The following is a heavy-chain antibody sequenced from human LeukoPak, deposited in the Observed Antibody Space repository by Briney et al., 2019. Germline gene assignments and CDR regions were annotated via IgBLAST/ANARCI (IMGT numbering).Heavy chain of an antibody. D-gene: IGHD6-19*01. CDR1: GGSISSSSYY. CDR2: IYYSGST. Sequence: SETLSLTCTVSGGSISSSSYYWGWIRQPPGKGLEWIGSIYYSGSTNYNPSLKSRVTISVDTSKNQFSLKLSSVTAADTAVYYCARTTYQWHEKYYFDYWGQGTLVTVSS. J-gene: IGHJ4*02. V-gene: IGHV4-39*07. CDR3: ARTTYQWHEKYYFDY.